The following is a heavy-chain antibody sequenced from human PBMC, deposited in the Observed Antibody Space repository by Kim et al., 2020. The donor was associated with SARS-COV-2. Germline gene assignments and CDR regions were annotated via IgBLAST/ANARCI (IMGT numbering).Heavy chain of an antibody. CDR3: ARGTYSGYFFYY. D-gene: IGHD3-22*01. J-gene: IGHJ4*02. CDR2: IHYSGTT. Sequence: SETLSLTCTVSGGSVNNGGYYWSWIRQPPGKGLEWIGYIHYSGTTKCNPSLKSRVSISVDTSKNQFSLRLSSVTAADTAVYYCARGTYSGYFFYYWGQGIQVAVSS. CDR1: GGSVNNGGYY. V-gene: IGHV4-61*08.